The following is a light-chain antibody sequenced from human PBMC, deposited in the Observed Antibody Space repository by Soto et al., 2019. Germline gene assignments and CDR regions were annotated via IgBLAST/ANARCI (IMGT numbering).Light chain of an antibody. CDR3: NAQAATGNHV. V-gene: IGLV2-8*01. Sequence: QSVLTQPPSASGSPGQSVTISCTGNSNDVGHSSFISWYQQHPGKGPKLIIYEVSKRPSGVPDRFSGSKSGNTASLSVSGLQDEDEADYFCNAQAATGNHVFGTGTKLTVL. J-gene: IGLJ1*01. CDR1: SNDVGHSSF. CDR2: EVS.